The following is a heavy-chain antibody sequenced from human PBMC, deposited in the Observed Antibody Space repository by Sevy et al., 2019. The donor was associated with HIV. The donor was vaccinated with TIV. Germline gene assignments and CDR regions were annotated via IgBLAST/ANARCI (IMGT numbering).Heavy chain of an antibody. J-gene: IGHJ4*02. CDR1: VFTFSDYY. CDR3: ARDGGCSSTSCLLYFDS. D-gene: IGHD2-2*01. V-gene: IGHV3-21*01. CDR2: ISSRSSYI. Sequence: GGSLRLSCAASVFTFSDYYMNWVRQAPGKGLEWVSSISSRSSYIHYADSVRGRFTISRDNAKNSLYLQMNSLRVDDTAVYFCARDGGCSSTSCLLYFDSWGQGALVTVSS.